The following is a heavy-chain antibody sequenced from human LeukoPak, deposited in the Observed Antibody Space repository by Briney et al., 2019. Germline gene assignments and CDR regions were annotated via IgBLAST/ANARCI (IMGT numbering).Heavy chain of an antibody. CDR2: ISSSSSYI. J-gene: IGHJ3*02. CDR1: GFTFSSYS. V-gene: IGHV3-21*01. D-gene: IGHD2-15*01. Sequence: GGSLRLSCAASGFTFSSYSMNWVRQAPGKGPEWVSSISSSSSYIYYADSVKGRFTISRDNAKNSLYLQMNSLRAEDTAVYYCASSSCSGGSCYSWAFDIWGQGTMVTVSS. CDR3: ASSSCSGGSCYSWAFDI.